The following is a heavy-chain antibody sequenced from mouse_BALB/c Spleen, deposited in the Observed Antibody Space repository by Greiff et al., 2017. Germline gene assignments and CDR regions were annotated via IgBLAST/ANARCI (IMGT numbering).Heavy chain of an antibody. D-gene: IGHD1-1*01. V-gene: IGHV5-4*02. CDR1: GFTFSDYY. J-gene: IGHJ3*01. CDR2: ISDGGSYT. CDR3: ARDELRYGSSYDFAY. Sequence: EVKLVESGGGLVKPGGSLKLSCAASGFTFSDYYMYWVRQTPEKRLEWVATISDGGSYTYYPDSVKGRFTISRDNAKNNLYLQMSSLKSEDTAIYYCARDELRYGSSYDFAYWGQGTLVTVSA.